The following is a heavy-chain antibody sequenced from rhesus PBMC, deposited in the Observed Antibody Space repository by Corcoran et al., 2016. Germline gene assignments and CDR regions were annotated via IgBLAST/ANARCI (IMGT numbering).Heavy chain of an antibody. CDR2: IFGGSGST. Sequence: QVQLQESGPGLVKPSETRPLTCDVYGASINYTYWTWIRQPPGRGLEWIGYIFGGSGSTTYNPSLESRVTISKDTSKNQFSLKLNSVTAADTAVYYCALGMPFEFWGQGALVIVSS. V-gene: IGHV4S7*01. D-gene: IGHD2-2*01. CDR1: GASINYTY. CDR3: ALGMPFEF. J-gene: IGHJ1*01.